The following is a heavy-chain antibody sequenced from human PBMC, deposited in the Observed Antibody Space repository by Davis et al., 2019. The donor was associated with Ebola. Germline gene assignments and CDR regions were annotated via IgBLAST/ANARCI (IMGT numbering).Heavy chain of an antibody. CDR1: GGSISSYY. D-gene: IGHD2-21*01. CDR3: SRFGEGAY. J-gene: IGHJ4*02. CDR2: ISGSGRT. V-gene: IGHV4-59*01. Sequence: PSETLSLTCTVSGGSISSYYWSWIRQPPGKGLEWIGFISGSGRTSYNPSLKSRVTISADTSKNQFSLNLSSVTAADTAVYFCSRFGEGAYWGQGTLVTVSS.